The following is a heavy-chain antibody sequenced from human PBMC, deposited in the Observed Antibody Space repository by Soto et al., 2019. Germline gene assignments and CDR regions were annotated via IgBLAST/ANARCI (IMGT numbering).Heavy chain of an antibody. Sequence: QLQLRESGSGLVKPSQTLSLTCTVSGASISSGGNSWNWIRRPPGKALEWIGYIYRSGSTYYNPSLKSRVSISASRSENQISLRLRSVTAADTAIYYCARGGYSGYDFIFDHWGQGTLVTVSS. D-gene: IGHD5-12*01. CDR1: GASISSGGNS. CDR3: ARGGYSGYDFIFDH. J-gene: IGHJ4*02. CDR2: IYRSGST. V-gene: IGHV4-30-2*01.